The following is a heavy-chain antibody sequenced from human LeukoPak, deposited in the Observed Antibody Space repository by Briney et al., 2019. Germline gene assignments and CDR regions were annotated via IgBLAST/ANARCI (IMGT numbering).Heavy chain of an antibody. CDR2: IYYSGST. V-gene: IGHV4-39*01. CDR1: GGSISSSSYY. J-gene: IGHJ5*02. D-gene: IGHD5-12*01. Sequence: SETLSLTCTVSGGSISSSSYYWGWIRQPPGKGLEWIGSIYYSGSTYYNPSLKRRVAISVDTSKNQFSLKLSSVTAADTAVYYCARPGGVVAPFDPWGQGTLVTVSS. CDR3: ARPGGVVAPFDP.